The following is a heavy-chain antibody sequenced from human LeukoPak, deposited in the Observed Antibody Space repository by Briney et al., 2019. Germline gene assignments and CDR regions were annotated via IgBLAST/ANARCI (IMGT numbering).Heavy chain of an antibody. CDR2: FDPEDGET. CDR1: GYTLTELS. V-gene: IGHV1-24*01. Sequence: ASVKVSCKVSGYTLTELSMHWVRQAPGKGLEWMGGFDPEDGETIYAQKFQGRVTMTEDTSTDTAYMELSSLRSEDTAVYYCATDLTSGSFNWFDPWGQGTLVTASS. J-gene: IGHJ5*02. D-gene: IGHD1-26*01. CDR3: ATDLTSGSFNWFDP.